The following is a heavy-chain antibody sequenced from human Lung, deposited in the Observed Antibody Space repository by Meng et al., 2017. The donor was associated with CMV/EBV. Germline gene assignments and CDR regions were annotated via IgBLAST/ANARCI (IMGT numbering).Heavy chain of an antibody. CDR1: GGSFSGYY. V-gene: IGHV4-34*01. D-gene: IGHD5-12*01. J-gene: IGHJ4*02. CDR2: INHSGST. CDR3: AGTQSTVATGRNVHD. Sequence: GSLRLXXAVYGGSFSGYYWSWIRQPPGKGLEWIGEINHSGSTNDNPSLTSRITISVATSKIQFPLKLSTVTAADTAVSYCAGTQSTVATGRNVHDWGQGTXVTVSS.